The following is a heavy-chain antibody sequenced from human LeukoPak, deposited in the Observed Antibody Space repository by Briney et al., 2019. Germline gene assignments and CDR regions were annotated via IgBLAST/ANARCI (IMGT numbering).Heavy chain of an antibody. D-gene: IGHD2-15*01. Sequence: SETLSLTCTVSGGSISSGDHYWSWIRQPPGKGLEWIGHIYYSGSTYYNPSLKSRVTISVDTSKNQFSLKLSSVSAADTAVYYCARRGYCSGGSCYAGLNWFDPWGQGTLVTVSS. V-gene: IGHV4-30-4*01. CDR3: ARRGYCSGGSCYAGLNWFDP. J-gene: IGHJ5*02. CDR1: GGSISSGDHY. CDR2: IYYSGST.